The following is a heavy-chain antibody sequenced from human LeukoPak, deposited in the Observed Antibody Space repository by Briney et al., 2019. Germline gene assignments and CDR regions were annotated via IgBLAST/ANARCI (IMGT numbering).Heavy chain of an antibody. J-gene: IGHJ4*02. V-gene: IGHV3-48*01. Sequence: GGSLRLSCAAPGFTFSDYCMNWVRQAPGKGLEWLSYISDSSSKIYYSDSVKGRFTVSRDNAKNSLYLQMNSLRAEDTAVYYCAREGDTTGASGTEFDYWGQGALVTISS. CDR3: AREGDTTGASGTEFDY. D-gene: IGHD6-13*01. CDR1: GFTFSDYC. CDR2: ISDSSSKI.